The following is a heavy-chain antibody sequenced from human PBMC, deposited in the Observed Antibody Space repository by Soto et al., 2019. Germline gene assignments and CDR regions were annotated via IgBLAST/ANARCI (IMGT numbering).Heavy chain of an antibody. CDR2: IYHSGST. D-gene: IGHD6-13*01. CDR3: ARLAPIAAADGMDV. CDR1: GYSISSGYY. Sequence: ETLSLTCSVSGYSISSGYYWCWIRQSPGKGLEWIGSIYHSGSTYYNPSLKSRVIISVDTSKNQFSLKLSSVTAADTDVYYCARLAPIAAADGMDVRGQGTTVTVYS. V-gene: IGHV4-38-2*01. J-gene: IGHJ6*02.